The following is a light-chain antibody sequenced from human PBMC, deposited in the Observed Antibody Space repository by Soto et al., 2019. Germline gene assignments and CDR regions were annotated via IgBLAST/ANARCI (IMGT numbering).Light chain of an antibody. V-gene: IGLV2-11*01. CDR2: DVS. Sequence: QSALTQPRSVSGSPGQSVTISCTGTSSHVGTYSYVSWYQQHPGKAPKLMIYDVSKRPSGVPDRFSGSKSGNTASLTISGLQAEDEADYYCCSYAGIHVVFGGGTKVTVL. CDR3: CSYAGIHVV. J-gene: IGLJ2*01. CDR1: SSHVGTYSY.